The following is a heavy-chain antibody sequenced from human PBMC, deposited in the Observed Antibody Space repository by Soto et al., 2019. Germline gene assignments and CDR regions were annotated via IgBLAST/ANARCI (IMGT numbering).Heavy chain of an antibody. V-gene: IGHV4-4*07. CDR2: ISASGTT. Sequence: PSETLSLTCTVSGGSISGFYWSWVRQPAGEGLEWIGHISASGTTNYNPSLKSRVTMSVDTSKNHFSLKLTSVTAADTAVYSCARESGGNLSHVFDYWGQGTRVTVSS. J-gene: IGHJ4*02. CDR3: ARESGGNLSHVFDY. CDR1: GGSISGFY. D-gene: IGHD2-15*01.